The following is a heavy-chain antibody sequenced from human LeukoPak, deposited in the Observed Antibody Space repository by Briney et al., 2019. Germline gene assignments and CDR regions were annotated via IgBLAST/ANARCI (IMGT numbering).Heavy chain of an antibody. D-gene: IGHD2-8*01. V-gene: IGHV1-69*06. Sequence: SVKVSCKASGYTFTSYDINWVRQAPGQGLEWMGGIIPIFGTANYAQKFQGRVTITADKSTSTAYMELSSLRSEDTAVYYCARTLGYCTNGVCYIQPSYLDYWGQGTLVTVSS. J-gene: IGHJ4*02. CDR2: IIPIFGTA. CDR1: GYTFTSYD. CDR3: ARTLGYCTNGVCYIQPSYLDY.